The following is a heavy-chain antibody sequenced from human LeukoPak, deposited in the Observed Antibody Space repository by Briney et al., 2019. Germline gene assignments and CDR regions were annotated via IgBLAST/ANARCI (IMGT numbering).Heavy chain of an antibody. J-gene: IGHJ4*02. CDR1: GFTFRSYS. D-gene: IGHD6-13*01. CDR2: ISSSSSYI. CDR3: AIAAAGVDY. Sequence: VRSLRLSCAASGFTFRSYSMNWVRHAPGRGLGWVSSISSSSSYIYYADSVKGRFTISRDNAKNSLYLQMNSLRAEDTAVYYCAIAAAGVDYWGQGTLVTVSS. V-gene: IGHV3-21*01.